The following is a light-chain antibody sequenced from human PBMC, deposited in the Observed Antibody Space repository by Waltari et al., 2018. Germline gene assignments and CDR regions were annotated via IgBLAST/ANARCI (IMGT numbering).Light chain of an antibody. Sequence: QSALTQPRSVSGSPGQSVTISCTGTSSDFGGYNYVSWYQQHPGKAPKLMIYDVTKRPSGVPDRLSGSKSGNTASLTISGLQAEDAADYYCCSYAGSYVFGTGTKVTVL. CDR2: DVT. CDR1: SSDFGGYNY. V-gene: IGLV2-11*01. J-gene: IGLJ1*01. CDR3: CSYAGSYV.